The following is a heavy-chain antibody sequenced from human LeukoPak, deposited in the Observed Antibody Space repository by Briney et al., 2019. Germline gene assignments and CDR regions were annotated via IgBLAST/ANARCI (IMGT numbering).Heavy chain of an antibody. Sequence: PSETLSLTCTVSGGSISSYYWSWIRQPPGKGLEWIGYIYYSGSTNYNPSLKSRVTISVDTSKNQFSLKLSSVTAADTAVYYCARAFHCSTTSCYTRGLDYWGQGTLVTVSS. J-gene: IGHJ4*02. V-gene: IGHV4-59*08. CDR1: GGSISSYY. D-gene: IGHD2-2*02. CDR2: IYYSGST. CDR3: ARAFHCSTTSCYTRGLDY.